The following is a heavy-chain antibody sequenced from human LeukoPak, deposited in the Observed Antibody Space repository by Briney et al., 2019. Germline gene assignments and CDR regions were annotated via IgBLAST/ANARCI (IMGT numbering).Heavy chain of an antibody. Sequence: GGSLRLSCAASGLTFSNYGMHWVRQAPGKGLEWVAFIRYDGSNKCYADSVKGRFTIARDNSKNTLYLQMNSLRAEDTAVYYCAKDVGDRNWFDPWGQGTLVTVSS. CDR3: AKDVGDRNWFDP. V-gene: IGHV3-30*02. D-gene: IGHD4-17*01. CDR2: IRYDGSNK. J-gene: IGHJ5*02. CDR1: GLTFSNYG.